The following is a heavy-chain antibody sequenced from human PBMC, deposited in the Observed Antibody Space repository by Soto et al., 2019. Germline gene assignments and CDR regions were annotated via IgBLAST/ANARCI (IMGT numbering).Heavy chain of an antibody. J-gene: IGHJ6*02. CDR1: GFTFSSYA. CDR3: ANSQNDPQGEYYYYYYGMDV. CDR2: ISGSGGST. Sequence: GGSLRLSCAASGFTFSSYAMSWVRQAPGKGLEWVSAISGSGGSTYYADSVKGRFTISRDNSKNSLYLQMNSLRAEDTGVYYCANSQNDPQGEYYYYYYGMDVWGQGTTVTVSS. D-gene: IGHD3-10*01. V-gene: IGHV3-23*01.